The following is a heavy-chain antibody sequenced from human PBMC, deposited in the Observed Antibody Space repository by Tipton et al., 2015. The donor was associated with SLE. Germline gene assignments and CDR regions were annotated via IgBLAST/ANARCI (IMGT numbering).Heavy chain of an antibody. Sequence: TLSLTCTVSGGSISSKNYYWGWIRQPPGKGLEWIGSIHYSGSTYDNPSFKSRVTISVDTSKNQFSLKLSSVTAADTAVYYCARADIAAAGYFDYWGQGTLVTVSS. CDR1: GGSISSKNYY. CDR3: ARADIAAAGYFDY. J-gene: IGHJ4*02. V-gene: IGHV4-39*07. CDR2: IHYSGST. D-gene: IGHD6-13*01.